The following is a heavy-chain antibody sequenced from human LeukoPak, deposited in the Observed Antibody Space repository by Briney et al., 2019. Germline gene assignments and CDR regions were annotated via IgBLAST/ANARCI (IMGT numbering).Heavy chain of an antibody. CDR1: GYTFTGYY. J-gene: IGHJ1*01. D-gene: IGHD2-15*01. CDR3: ARGGHFKCSGGSCYSEYFQH. V-gene: IGHV1-2*02. Sequence: ASVKVSCKASGYTFTGYYMHWVRQAPGQGLEWMGWINPNSGGTNYAQKFQGRVTMTRDTSISTAYMELSRLRSDDTAVYYCARGGHFKCSGGSCYSEYFQHWGQGTLVTVSS. CDR2: INPNSGGT.